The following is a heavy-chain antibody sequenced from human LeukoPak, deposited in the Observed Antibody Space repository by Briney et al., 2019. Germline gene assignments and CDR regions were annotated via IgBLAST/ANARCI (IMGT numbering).Heavy chain of an antibody. CDR3: AKVPGYYYMDV. Sequence: GGSLRLSCAASGFTFSSYGMHWVRQAPGKGLEWVAVISYDGSNKYYADSVKGRFTISRDNSKNTLYLQMNSLRAEDTAVYYCAKVPGYYYMDVWGKGTTVTVSS. V-gene: IGHV3-30*18. CDR1: GFTFSSYG. D-gene: IGHD3-10*01. J-gene: IGHJ6*03. CDR2: ISYDGSNK.